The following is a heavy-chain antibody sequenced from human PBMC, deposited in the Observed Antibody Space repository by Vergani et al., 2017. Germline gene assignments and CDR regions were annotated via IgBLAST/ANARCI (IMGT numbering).Heavy chain of an antibody. Sequence: QVQLVQSGAEVKKPGASVKVSCKASGYTFTGYYMHWVRQAPGQGLEWMGGINPNSGGTNYAQKFQGWVTMTRDTSISTAYMELSRLRSDDTAVDYCARALPFGIRIRVDYYGMDVWGQGTTVTVSS. CDR1: GYTFTGYY. CDR3: ARALPFGIRIRVDYYGMDV. D-gene: IGHD3-10*01. CDR2: INPNSGGT. J-gene: IGHJ6*02. V-gene: IGHV1-2*04.